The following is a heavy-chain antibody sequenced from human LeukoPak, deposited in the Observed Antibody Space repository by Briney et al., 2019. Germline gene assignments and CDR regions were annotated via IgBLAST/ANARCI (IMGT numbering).Heavy chain of an antibody. Sequence: GGSLRLPCAASGFTFSSYGMHWVRQAPGKGLEWVAVISYDGSNKYYADSVKGRFTISRDNSKNSLYLQMNSLRVEDTALYYCAGGDALDIWGQGTMVTVSS. D-gene: IGHD3-16*01. V-gene: IGHV3-30*03. CDR2: ISYDGSNK. CDR1: GFTFSSYG. CDR3: AGGDALDI. J-gene: IGHJ3*02.